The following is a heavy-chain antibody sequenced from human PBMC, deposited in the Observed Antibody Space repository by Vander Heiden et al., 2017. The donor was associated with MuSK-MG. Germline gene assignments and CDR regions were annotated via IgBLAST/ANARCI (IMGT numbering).Heavy chain of an antibody. V-gene: IGHV3-21*01. CDR3: ARDMVGGVGY. CDR2: ISSSSSYI. CDR1: GFTFSSYS. D-gene: IGHD1-26*01. Sequence: EVQLVESGGGLVKPGGSLILSCAASGFTFSSYSMNWVRQAPGKGLEWVSSISSSSSYIYYADSVKGRFTISRDNAKNSLYLQMNSLRAEDTAVYYCARDMVGGVGYWGQGTLVTVSS. J-gene: IGHJ4*02.